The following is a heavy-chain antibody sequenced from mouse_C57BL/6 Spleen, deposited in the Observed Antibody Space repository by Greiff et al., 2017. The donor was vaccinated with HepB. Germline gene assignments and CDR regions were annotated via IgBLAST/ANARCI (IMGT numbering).Heavy chain of an antibody. V-gene: IGHV1-26*01. D-gene: IGHD2-5*01. J-gene: IGHJ3*01. Sequence: EVQLQQSGPELVKPGASVKISCKASGYTFTDYYMNWVKQSHGKSLEWIGDINPNNGGTSYNQKFKGKATLTVDKSSSTAYMELRSLTSEDSAVYYCARGYSNYAFAYWGQGTLVTVSA. CDR2: INPNNGGT. CDR1: GYTFTDYY. CDR3: ARGYSNYAFAY.